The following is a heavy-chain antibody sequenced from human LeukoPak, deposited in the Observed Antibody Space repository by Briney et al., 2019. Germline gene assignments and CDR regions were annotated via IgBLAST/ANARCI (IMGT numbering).Heavy chain of an antibody. CDR2: IYSGGST. D-gene: IGHD1-26*01. J-gene: IGHJ6*03. V-gene: IGHV3-53*01. CDR3: ARGKWELLLYYYYYMDV. Sequence: GGSLRLSCAASGFTFSSYAMNWVRQAPGKGLEWVSVIYSGGSTYYADSVKGRFTISRDNSKNTLYLQMNSLRAEDTAVYYCARGKWELLLYYYYYMDVWGKGTTVTVSS. CDR1: GFTFSSYA.